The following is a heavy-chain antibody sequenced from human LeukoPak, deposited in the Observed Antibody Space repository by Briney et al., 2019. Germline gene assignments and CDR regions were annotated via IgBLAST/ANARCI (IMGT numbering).Heavy chain of an antibody. J-gene: IGHJ4*02. CDR3: ATRLRGY. CDR1: GGSFSGYY. Sequence: SETLSLTCAVYGGSFSGYYWSWIRQPPGKGLEWIGEINHSGSTNYNPSLKSRVTISVDTSKNQFSLKLSSVTAADTAVYYCATRLRGYWGQGTLVTVSS. CDR2: INHSGST. D-gene: IGHD4-17*01. V-gene: IGHV4-34*01.